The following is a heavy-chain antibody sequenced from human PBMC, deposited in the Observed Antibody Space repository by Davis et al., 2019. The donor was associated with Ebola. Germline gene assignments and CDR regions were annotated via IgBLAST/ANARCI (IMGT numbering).Heavy chain of an antibody. D-gene: IGHD3-16*01. Sequence: GESLKISCAASGFIFSRYVMSWVRQAPGKGLEWVSAIITGGSTYYADSVKGRFTISRDSSKTTLYLQMNSLRAEDTALYYCAKSYGVTSGYFDLWGQGTQVTVSS. CDR1: GFIFSRYV. CDR3: AKSYGVTSGYFDL. CDR2: IITGGST. V-gene: IGHV3-23*01. J-gene: IGHJ4*02.